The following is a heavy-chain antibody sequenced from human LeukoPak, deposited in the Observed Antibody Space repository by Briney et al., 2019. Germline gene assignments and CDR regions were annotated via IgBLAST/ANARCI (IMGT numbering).Heavy chain of an antibody. J-gene: IGHJ6*03. V-gene: IGHV3-30*02. CDR1: GFIFSSYA. Sequence: PGGSLRLSCAASGFIFSSYAMHWVRQAPGKGLEWVAFIRYDGSNKYYADSVKGRFTISRDNSKNTLYLQMNSLRAEDTATYYCARGEFGDYYYFYMDVWGKGTTVTVSS. CDR2: IRYDGSNK. CDR3: ARGEFGDYYYFYMDV. D-gene: IGHD2/OR15-2a*01.